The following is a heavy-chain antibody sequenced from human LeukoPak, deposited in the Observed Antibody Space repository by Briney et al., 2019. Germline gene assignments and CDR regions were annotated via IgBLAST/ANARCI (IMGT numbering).Heavy chain of an antibody. V-gene: IGHV4-31*03. Sequence: SETLSLTCTVSGGSISSGGYYWSWIRQHPGKGLEWIGYIYYSGSTYYNPSLKSRVTKSVDTSKNQFSLKLSSVTAADTAVYYCARDLGGSGSYPYFDYWGQGTLVTVSS. CDR3: ARDLGGSGSYPYFDY. J-gene: IGHJ4*02. CDR2: IYYSGST. CDR1: GGSISSGGYY. D-gene: IGHD3-10*01.